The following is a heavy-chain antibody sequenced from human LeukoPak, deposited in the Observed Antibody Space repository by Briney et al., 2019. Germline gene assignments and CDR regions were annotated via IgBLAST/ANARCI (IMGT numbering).Heavy chain of an antibody. J-gene: IGHJ6*03. V-gene: IGHV3-20*04. CDR3: AKGGGYEAQYYYYYMDV. D-gene: IGHD5-12*01. Sequence: GGSLRLSCEVSGFTFDDYAMSWVRQAPGKGLEWVSGINWNGGSTGYADSVKGRFTISRDNSKNTLYLHVNSLRPEDTAVYYCAKGGGYEAQYYYYYMDVWGKGTTVTISS. CDR2: INWNGGST. CDR1: GFTFDDYA.